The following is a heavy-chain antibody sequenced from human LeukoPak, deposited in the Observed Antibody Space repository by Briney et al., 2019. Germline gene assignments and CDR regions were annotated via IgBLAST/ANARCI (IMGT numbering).Heavy chain of an antibody. D-gene: IGHD5-24*01. CDR3: ARDYKYAFDN. CDR1: GFTFSSYS. Sequence: GGSLRLSCAASGFTFSSYSMNWVRQAPGKGLEWVSSISSSSSYIYYADSVKGRFTISGNKAKNSLYLQMNSLRVEDTAVYYCARDYKYAFDNWGQGTLVTVSS. V-gene: IGHV3-21*01. J-gene: IGHJ4*02. CDR2: ISSSSSYI.